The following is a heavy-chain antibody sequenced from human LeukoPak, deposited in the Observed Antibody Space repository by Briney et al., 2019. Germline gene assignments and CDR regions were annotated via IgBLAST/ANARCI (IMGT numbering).Heavy chain of an antibody. CDR1: GFTFSDYY. J-gene: IGHJ4*02. D-gene: IGHD3-22*01. V-gene: IGHV3-11*04. CDR2: ISSSGSTI. CDR3: AGLPAYYYDTSGFYFDY. Sequence: GGSLRLSCAASGFTFSDYYMSWIRQAPGKGLEWVSYISSSGSTIYYADSVKGRFTISRDNAKNSLYLQMNSLRAEDTAVYYCAGLPAYYYDTSGFYFDYWGQGTLVTVSS.